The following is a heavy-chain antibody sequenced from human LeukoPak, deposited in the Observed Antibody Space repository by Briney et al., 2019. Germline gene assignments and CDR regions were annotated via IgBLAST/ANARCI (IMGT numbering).Heavy chain of an antibody. V-gene: IGHV4-59*10. D-gene: IGHD6-13*01. Sequence: PSEPLSLTCSVYGGSISSYYWSWIWQPAGKGLEWIGRIYTSGSTNYNPSLKSRVTMSVDTSKNQFSLKLSSVTAADTAVYYCARMGSSWSDKWYYYTDVWGKGTTVTVSS. J-gene: IGHJ6*03. CDR3: ARMGSSWSDKWYYYTDV. CDR1: GGSISSYY. CDR2: IYTSGST.